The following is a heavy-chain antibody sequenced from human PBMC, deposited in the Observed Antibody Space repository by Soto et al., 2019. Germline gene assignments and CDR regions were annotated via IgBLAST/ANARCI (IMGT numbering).Heavy chain of an antibody. V-gene: IGHV4-34*01. J-gene: IGHJ3*02. CDR3: ARTNGLRRHGAMDT. D-gene: IGHD2-8*01. CDR2: INHSGST. CDR1: NGSFSGYY. Sequence: XEALSLTCTIYNGSFSGYYWGWLRQPPGKGLEWIGQINHSGSTTYNPSLKSRVTIAVDTSENHFSLRLSSMTAADTAVYYWARTNGLRRHGAMDTWGQGTMVTVSS.